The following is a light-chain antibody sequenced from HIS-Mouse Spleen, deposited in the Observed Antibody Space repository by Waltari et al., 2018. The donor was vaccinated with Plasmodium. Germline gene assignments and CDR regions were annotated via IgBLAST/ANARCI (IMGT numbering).Light chain of an antibody. CDR3: SSYTSSSTVV. Sequence: QSALTQPASVSGSPGQSITISCTGTSSDVGGYNYVSWYQQHPDKDPKLRNDDVSNRPSEASNRFAGSTSGNTASLTISGLQAEDEADYYCSSYTSSSTVVFGGGTKLTVL. V-gene: IGLV2-14*03. CDR2: DVS. J-gene: IGLJ2*01. CDR1: SSDVGGYNY.